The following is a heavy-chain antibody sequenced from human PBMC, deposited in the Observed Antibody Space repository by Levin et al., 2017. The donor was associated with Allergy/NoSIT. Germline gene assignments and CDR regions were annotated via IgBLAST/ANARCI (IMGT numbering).Heavy chain of an antibody. J-gene: IGHJ5*02. CDR2: IRSKAYGGTT. D-gene: IGHD2-15*01. CDR1: GFTFGDYA. V-gene: IGHV3-49*04. CDR3: TRVMGYCSGGSCGVNWFDP. Sequence: GGSLRLSCTASGFTFGDYAMSWVRQAPGKGLEWVGFIRSKAYGGTTEYAASVKGRFTISRDDSKSIAYLQMNSLKTEDTAVYYCTRVMGYCSGGSCGVNWFDPWGQGTLVTVSS.